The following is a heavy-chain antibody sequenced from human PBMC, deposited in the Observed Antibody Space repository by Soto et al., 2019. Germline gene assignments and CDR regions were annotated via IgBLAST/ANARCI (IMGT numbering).Heavy chain of an antibody. V-gene: IGHV3-66*01. CDR2: IYSGGST. CDR1: GFTVSSNY. D-gene: IGHD6-19*01. Sequence: EVQLVESGGGLVQPGGSLRLSCAASGFTVSSNYMSWVRQAPGKGLEWVSVIYSGGSTYYADSVKGRFTISRDNSKNTLYLQMNSLRAEDTAVYYCARDTPGYSSGWFPRNWYFDLWGRGTLVTVSS. CDR3: ARDTPGYSSGWFPRNWYFDL. J-gene: IGHJ2*01.